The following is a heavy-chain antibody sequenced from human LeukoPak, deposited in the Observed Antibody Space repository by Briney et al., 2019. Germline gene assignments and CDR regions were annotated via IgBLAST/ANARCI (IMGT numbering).Heavy chain of an antibody. CDR2: INWNGGST. V-gene: IGHV3-20*01. CDR3: ARNYYGSGSYYTFFDY. Sequence: PGGSLRLSCAASGFTFSNFWMSWVRQAPGKGLEWVSGINWNGGSTGYADSVKGRFTISRDNAKNSLYLQMNSLRAEDTALYHCARNYYGSGSYYTFFDYWGQGTLVTVSS. D-gene: IGHD3-10*01. J-gene: IGHJ4*02. CDR1: GFTFSNFW.